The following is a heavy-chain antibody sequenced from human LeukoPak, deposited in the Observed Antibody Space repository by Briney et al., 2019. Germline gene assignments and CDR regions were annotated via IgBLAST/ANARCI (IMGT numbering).Heavy chain of an antibody. J-gene: IGHJ4*02. CDR3: AKGHPSGELLGPFDY. CDR2: ISSGSTAM. D-gene: IGHD1-26*01. CDR1: GFTFSDYY. Sequence: PGGSLRLSCAASGFTFSDYYMTWIRQAPGKGLEWVSYISSGSTAMYYADSVKGRFTISRDNAKNSLYLQMNSLIAEDTALYYCAKGHPSGELLGPFDYWGQGTLVTVSS. V-gene: IGHV3-11*01.